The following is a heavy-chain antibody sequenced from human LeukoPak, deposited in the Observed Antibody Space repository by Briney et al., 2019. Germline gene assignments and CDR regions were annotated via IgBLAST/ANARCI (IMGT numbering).Heavy chain of an antibody. V-gene: IGHV3-15*01. Sequence: GGTLRLSRAASGFILRHAWMSWVRQAPAKGLEWVGRIRSKSYGWTTEYDAPVKGRFTTSRDDSKNTQSLQRNSLTTEDTALYYCARDSIYTIFGVVIPPYYYMDVWGKGTTVTVSS. D-gene: IGHD3-3*01. CDR2: IRSKSYGWTT. J-gene: IGHJ6*03. CDR3: ARDSIYTIFGVVIPPYYYMDV. CDR1: GFILRHAW.